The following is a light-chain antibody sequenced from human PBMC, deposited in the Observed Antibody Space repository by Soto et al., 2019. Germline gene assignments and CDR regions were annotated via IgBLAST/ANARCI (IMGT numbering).Light chain of an antibody. J-gene: IGKJ4*01. Sequence: DIQMTQSPSSLSASVGDRVTITCRASQSISSYVNWYRQKPGRAPEVLIFAATTLQIGVPSRFSGSGSGTDFTLTISSLHPEDSASYYCQQDYSTPLTFGGGTKVEIK. CDR1: QSISSY. CDR2: AAT. V-gene: IGKV1-39*01. CDR3: QQDYSTPLT.